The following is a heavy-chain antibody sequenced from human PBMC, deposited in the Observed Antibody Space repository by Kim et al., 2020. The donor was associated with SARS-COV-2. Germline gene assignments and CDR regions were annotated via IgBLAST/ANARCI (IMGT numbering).Heavy chain of an antibody. CDR1: GGTFSSYA. Sequence: SVKVSCKASGGTFSSYAISWVRQAPGQGLEWMGRIIPILGIANYAQKFQGRVTITADKSTSTAYMELSSLRSEDTAVYYCARLLLWFGEEGWFDPWGQG. CDR2: IIPILGIA. V-gene: IGHV1-69*04. J-gene: IGHJ5*02. D-gene: IGHD3-10*01. CDR3: ARLLLWFGEEGWFDP.